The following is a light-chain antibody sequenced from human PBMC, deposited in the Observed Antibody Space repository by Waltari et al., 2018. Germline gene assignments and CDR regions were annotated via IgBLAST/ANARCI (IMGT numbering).Light chain of an antibody. J-gene: IGKJ1*01. V-gene: IGKV1-33*01. CDR2: GAS. Sequence: DIQMTQSPSSLSASVRDRVTITCQASQDISTYLSWYQQKPGKAPKLLIYGASNLETGVPSRFSGSGSRTDFTFTISSLQPEDVATYYCQQYDNLPVTFGQGTKVEIK. CDR1: QDISTY. CDR3: QQYDNLPVT.